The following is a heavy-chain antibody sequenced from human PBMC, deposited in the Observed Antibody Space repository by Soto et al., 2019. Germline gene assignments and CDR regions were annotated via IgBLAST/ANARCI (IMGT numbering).Heavy chain of an antibody. V-gene: IGHV1-69*13. CDR3: ARDAGYCSSTSCSEFDP. J-gene: IGHJ5*02. CDR2: IIPIFGTA. Sequence: SVKVSCKASGGTFSSYAISWVRQVPGQGLEWMGGIIPIFGTANYAQKFQGRVTITADESTSTAYMELSSLRSEDTAVYYCARDAGYCSSTSCSEFDPWGQGTLVTAPQ. D-gene: IGHD2-2*01. CDR1: GGTFSSYA.